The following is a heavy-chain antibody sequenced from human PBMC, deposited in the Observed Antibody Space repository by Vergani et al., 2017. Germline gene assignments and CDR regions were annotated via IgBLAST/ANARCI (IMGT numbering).Heavy chain of an antibody. CDR2: IHANGNT. CDR1: GGSFGHYY. CDR3: ARSSMGVTTFGY. D-gene: IGHD4-17*01. Sequence: QVQLQESGPGVVKPSQTLSLTCTISGGSFGHYYWNWIRRPAGKGLEWMGRIHANGNTKYNPSLESRVTMSLDTSTTQFSLKLNSLTAADTAVYYCARSSMGVTTFGYWGQGALVTVSS. V-gene: IGHV4-4*07. J-gene: IGHJ4*02.